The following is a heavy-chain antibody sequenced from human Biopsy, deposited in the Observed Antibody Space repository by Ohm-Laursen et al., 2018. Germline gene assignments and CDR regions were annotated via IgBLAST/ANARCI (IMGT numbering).Heavy chain of an antibody. Sequence: SETLSLTCTVSGDSISSYYWSWIRQPPGKGLQWIGYVYYTGSTDYNPSLQSRVIISVDTSKNHFSLRLRSVTPADTAIYYCARDRGHYSDRTVPGYFDLWGRGTLVTVSS. CDR2: VYYTGST. CDR3: ARDRGHYSDRTVPGYFDL. V-gene: IGHV4-59*01. D-gene: IGHD3-22*01. J-gene: IGHJ2*01. CDR1: GDSISSYY.